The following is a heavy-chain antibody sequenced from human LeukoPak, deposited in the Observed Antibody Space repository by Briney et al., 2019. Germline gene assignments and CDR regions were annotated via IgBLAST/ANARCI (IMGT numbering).Heavy chain of an antibody. Sequence: SETLSLTYTVSGGSISSYYWSWIRQPPGKGLEWIGYIYYSGSTNYNPSLKSRVTISVDTSKNQFSLRLSSVTAADTAVYYCARVFGSGSLALWGQGTLVTVSS. CDR1: GGSISSYY. CDR2: IYYSGST. D-gene: IGHD3-10*01. J-gene: IGHJ4*02. CDR3: ARVFGSGSLAL. V-gene: IGHV4-59*08.